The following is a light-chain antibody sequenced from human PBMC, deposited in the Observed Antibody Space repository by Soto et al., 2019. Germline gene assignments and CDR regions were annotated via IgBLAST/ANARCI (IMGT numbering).Light chain of an antibody. Sequence: DIQITQSPSTLSGSVGDRVTITCRASQTISSWLAWYQPKPGKAPKLLIYKASTLKSGVPSRFSASGSGTEFTLTISSLQPDDFATYYCQHYNSYSEAFGQGTKVDIK. V-gene: IGKV1-5*03. J-gene: IGKJ1*01. CDR3: QHYNSYSEA. CDR2: KAS. CDR1: QTISSW.